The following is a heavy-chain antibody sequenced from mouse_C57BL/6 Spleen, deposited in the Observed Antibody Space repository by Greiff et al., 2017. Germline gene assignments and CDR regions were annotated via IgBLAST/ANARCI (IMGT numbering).Heavy chain of an antibody. CDR2: IYWDDDK. J-gene: IGHJ1*03. CDR3: ARREDTTVPGHFDV. V-gene: IGHV8-12*01. D-gene: IGHD1-1*01. Sequence: QVTLKESGPGILQSSQTLSLTCSFSGFSLSTSGMGVSWIRQPSGKGLEWLAHIYWDDDKRYNPSLKSRLTISKDTSRNQVFLKITSVDTADTATYYCARREDTTVPGHFDVWGTGTTVTVSS. CDR1: GFSLSTSGMG.